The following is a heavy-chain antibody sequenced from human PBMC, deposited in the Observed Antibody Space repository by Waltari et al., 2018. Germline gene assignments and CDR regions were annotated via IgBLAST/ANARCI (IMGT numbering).Heavy chain of an antibody. Sequence: QVRLVESGGGVVQPGGSLRRSCTSSGFSCSRYGMHWVRQTPGKGLEWVAFIQYEGSEKSFTDFVKGRFTISRDNSKSTLYLQMNSLRPDDTAIYYCAKSRFSGSFHYFDYWVQGILVTFSS. CDR3: AKSRFSGSFHYFDY. CDR1: GFSCSRYG. CDR2: IQYEGSEK. J-gene: IGHJ4*02. D-gene: IGHD3-22*01. V-gene: IGHV3-30*02.